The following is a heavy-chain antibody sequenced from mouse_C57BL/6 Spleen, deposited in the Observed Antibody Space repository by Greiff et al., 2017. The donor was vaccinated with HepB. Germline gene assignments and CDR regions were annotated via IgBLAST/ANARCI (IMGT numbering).Heavy chain of an antibody. V-gene: IGHV1-52*01. D-gene: IGHD3-2*02. J-gene: IGHJ4*01. Sequence: QVQLQQPGAELVRPGSSVKLSCKASGYTFTSYWMHWVKQRPIQGLEWIGNIDPSDSETHYNQKFKDKATLTVDKSSSTAYMQLSSLTSEDSAVYYCTSTAQATDYYAMDNWGQGTSVTVSS. CDR2: IDPSDSET. CDR1: GYTFTSYW. CDR3: TSTAQATDYYAMDN.